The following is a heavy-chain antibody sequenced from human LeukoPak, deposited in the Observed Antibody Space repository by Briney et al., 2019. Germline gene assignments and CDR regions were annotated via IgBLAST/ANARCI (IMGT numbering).Heavy chain of an antibody. CDR2: VYASGSG. V-gene: IGHV4-4*07. Sequence: SETLSLTCTVSGGSLSSDYWSWIRQPAGKGLEWIGHVYASGSGNYNPSLKSRVTMSVDTSKNQFSLKLTSVTAADTAIYYCASRTTFAPGGRDDFDFFDHWGRGTLVTVSS. D-gene: IGHD3/OR15-3a*01. CDR1: GGSLSSDY. CDR3: ASRTTFAPGGRDDFDFFDH. J-gene: IGHJ4*02.